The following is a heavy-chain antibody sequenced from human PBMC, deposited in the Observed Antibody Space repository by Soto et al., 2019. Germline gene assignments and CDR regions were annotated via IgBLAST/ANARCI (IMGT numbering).Heavy chain of an antibody. V-gene: IGHV3-30-3*01. CDR3: ARDQTVITTAGGGRIDR. CDR1: GFTVSTHA. D-gene: IGHD6-13*01. CDR2: VSFDGSNK. Sequence: QVQLVDSGGGVVQHGRSLRLSCAASGFTVSTHAMHWVRQAPGKGLECVAIVSFDGSNKYYADSVKGRFTISRDNSKNTLYLQMSGLTPEDTAFYYCARDQTVITTAGGGRIDRWGQGTLVTVSS. J-gene: IGHJ5*02.